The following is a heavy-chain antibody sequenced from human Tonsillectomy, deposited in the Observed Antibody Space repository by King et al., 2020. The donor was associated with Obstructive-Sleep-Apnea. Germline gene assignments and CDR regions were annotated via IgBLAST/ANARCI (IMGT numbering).Heavy chain of an antibody. CDR2: IYYSGST. V-gene: IGHV4-39*07. D-gene: IGHD3-10*01. CDR1: GGSISSSSYY. Sequence: QLQESGPGLVKPSETLSLTCTVSGGSISSSSYYWGWIRQPPGKGLEWIGSIYYSGSTYYNPSLKSRVTISIDKSKNQFSLKLSSVTAADTAVYYCARTLGGGYFDSWGEGTLVTVSS. CDR3: ARTLGGGYFDS. J-gene: IGHJ4*02.